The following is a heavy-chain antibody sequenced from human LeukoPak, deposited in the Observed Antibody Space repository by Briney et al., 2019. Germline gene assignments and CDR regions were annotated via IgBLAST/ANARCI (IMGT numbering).Heavy chain of an antibody. Sequence: GGSLRLSCAASGFTFSSYAMHWVRQAPGKGLEWVAVISYDGSNKYYADSVKGRFTISRDNSKNTLYLQMNSLRAEDTAVYYCAKVGSYAFDYWGQGTLVTVSS. CDR3: AKVGSYAFDY. CDR1: GFTFSSYA. J-gene: IGHJ4*02. D-gene: IGHD1-26*01. V-gene: IGHV3-30-3*01. CDR2: ISYDGSNK.